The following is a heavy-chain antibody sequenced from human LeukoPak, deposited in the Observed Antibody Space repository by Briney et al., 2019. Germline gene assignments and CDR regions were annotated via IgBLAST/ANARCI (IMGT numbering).Heavy chain of an antibody. D-gene: IGHD5-18*01. Sequence: GGSLRLSCAASGFTFSSYWMSWVRQAPGKGLEWVANIKQDGSEKYYVDSVKGRFTISRDNAKNSLYLQMNSLKIEDTAVYYCTRGPIHLWIHNGMDVWGQGTTVTVSS. J-gene: IGHJ6*02. V-gene: IGHV3-7*03. CDR2: IKQDGSEK. CDR3: TRGPIHLWIHNGMDV. CDR1: GFTFSSYW.